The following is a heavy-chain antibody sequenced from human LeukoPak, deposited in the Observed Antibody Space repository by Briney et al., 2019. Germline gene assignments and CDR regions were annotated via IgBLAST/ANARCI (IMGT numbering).Heavy chain of an antibody. CDR1: GGSISSGSYY. Sequence: SETLSLTCTVSGGSISSGSYYWSWIRQPAGKGLEWIGRIDTSGNTNYNPSLKSRVTLSLDPSKKQFSLKLSSVTAADTAVYYCARDQGSGWFDPWGQGTLVTVSS. CDR3: ARDQGSGWFDP. J-gene: IGHJ5*02. CDR2: IDTSGNT. V-gene: IGHV4-61*02.